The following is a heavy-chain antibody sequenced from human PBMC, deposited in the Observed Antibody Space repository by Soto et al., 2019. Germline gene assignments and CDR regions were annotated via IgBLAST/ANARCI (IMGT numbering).Heavy chain of an antibody. CDR2: ISAYNGNT. V-gene: IGHV1-18*01. Sequence: ASVKLSCKAAGYTFTSYGISWVRQAPGQGLEWMGWISAYNGNTNYAQKLQGRVTMTTDTSTSTAYMELRSLRSDDTAVYYCARDLNPNYYYDSSGYYYSAFDIWGQGTMVTVSS. J-gene: IGHJ3*02. CDR1: GYTFTSYG. CDR3: ARDLNPNYYYDSSGYYYSAFDI. D-gene: IGHD3-22*01.